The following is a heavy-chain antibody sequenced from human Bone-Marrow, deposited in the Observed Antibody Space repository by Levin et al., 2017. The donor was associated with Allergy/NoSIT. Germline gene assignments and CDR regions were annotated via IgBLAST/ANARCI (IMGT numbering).Heavy chain of an antibody. J-gene: IGHJ4*02. V-gene: IGHV3-74*01. CDR1: GFTFSNYW. CDR2: INPDGSIT. CDR3: TREITRGGTGAFY. Sequence: PGGSLRLSCAASGFTFSNYWMHWVRQVPGRGLLWVSRINPDGSITNYADSVQGRFTISRDNAKNTLYLQMNSLRDEDTAVYYCTREITRGGTGAFYWGQGTLVTVSS. D-gene: IGHD2-15*01.